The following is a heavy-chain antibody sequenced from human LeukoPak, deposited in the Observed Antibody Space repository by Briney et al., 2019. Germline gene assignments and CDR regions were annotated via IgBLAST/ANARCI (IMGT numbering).Heavy chain of an antibody. CDR1: GYTFTGYY. CDR3: ARSGDDYYFDY. CDR2: INPNSGGT. Sequence: ASVKVSCKASGYTFTGYYMHWVRQAPGQGLEWMGWINPNSGGTNYAQKFQGRITMTRDTSTSTAYMELSSLRSDDTAVYYCARSGDDYYFDYWGQGTLVTVSS. V-gene: IGHV1-2*02. J-gene: IGHJ4*02. D-gene: IGHD3-10*01.